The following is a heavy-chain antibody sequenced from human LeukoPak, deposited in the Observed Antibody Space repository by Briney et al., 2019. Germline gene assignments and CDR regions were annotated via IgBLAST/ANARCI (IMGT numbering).Heavy chain of an antibody. Sequence: SETLSLTCSVSGYSITSGFYWGWIRQPPGKGLGWVGCNSYGGTNYYNPSLKSRVAFSLAMSKHHFSLRMRSATAAAAALYYCARASRPGGDSSGYDFDQWGQGTLVTVSS. CDR2: NSYGGTN. V-gene: IGHV4-38-2*02. CDR3: ARASRPGGDSSGYDFDQ. CDR1: GYSITSGFY. J-gene: IGHJ4*02. D-gene: IGHD3-22*01.